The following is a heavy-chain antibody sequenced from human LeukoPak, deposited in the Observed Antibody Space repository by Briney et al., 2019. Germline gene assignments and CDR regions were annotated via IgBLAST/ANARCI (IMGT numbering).Heavy chain of an antibody. V-gene: IGHV3-9*01. CDR3: ASPIWSDALDI. J-gene: IGHJ3*02. D-gene: IGHD3-3*01. Sequence: PGRSLRLSCAASGFTFDDYAMHWVRQAPGKGLEWVSGISWNSGSIGYADSVKGRFTISRDNAKNSLYLQMNSLRAEDTALYYCASPIWSDALDIWGQGTMVTVSS. CDR1: GFTFDDYA. CDR2: ISWNSGSI.